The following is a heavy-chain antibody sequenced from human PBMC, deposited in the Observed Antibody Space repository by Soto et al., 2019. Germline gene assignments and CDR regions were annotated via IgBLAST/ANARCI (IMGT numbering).Heavy chain of an antibody. D-gene: IGHD2-2*01. CDR2: IYYSGST. J-gene: IGHJ4*02. V-gene: IGHV4-31*03. CDR3: ARSQTLFVILPVFDY. CDR1: GGSINSGGYY. Sequence: SETLSLTCTVSGGSINSGGYYWSWIRQHPGKGLEWIGYIYYSGSTYYNPSLKSRVTISIDTSKNQFSLKLSSVTAADTAAYYSARSQTLFVILPVFDYWGEGTLVTV.